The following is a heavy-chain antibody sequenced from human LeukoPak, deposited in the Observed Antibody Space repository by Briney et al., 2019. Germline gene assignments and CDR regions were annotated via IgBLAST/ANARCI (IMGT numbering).Heavy chain of an antibody. D-gene: IGHD1-26*01. J-gene: IGHJ4*02. Sequence: GGSLRLSGAASGFTFSSYSMNWVRQAPGKGLEYVSGINDNGGRTHYGDSVKGRFSISRDNSKNTLHLQMSTLRAEDTALYYCVKDVGGSYAFDYWGQGILVTVAS. CDR2: INDNGGRT. CDR1: GFTFSSYS. CDR3: VKDVGGSYAFDY. V-gene: IGHV3-64D*09.